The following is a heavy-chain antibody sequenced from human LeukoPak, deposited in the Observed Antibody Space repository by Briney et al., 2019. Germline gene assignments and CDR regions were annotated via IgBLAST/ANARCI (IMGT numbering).Heavy chain of an antibody. J-gene: IGHJ4*02. CDR1: GFTFDNYG. D-gene: IGHD1-26*01. V-gene: IGHV3-20*04. Sequence: PGGSLRLSCAASGFTFDNYGMSWVRQAPGKGLEWVSGINWNSGSTGYADSVKGRFTISRDNSKNTLYLQMNSLRAEDTAVYYCAKSVGGSYDYWGQGTLVTVSS. CDR2: INWNSGST. CDR3: AKSVGGSYDY.